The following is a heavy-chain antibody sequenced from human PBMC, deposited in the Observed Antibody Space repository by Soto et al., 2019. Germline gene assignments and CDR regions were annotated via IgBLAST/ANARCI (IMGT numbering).Heavy chain of an antibody. CDR1: GYTFTTYV. J-gene: IGHJ1*01. CDR3: VVSTGWWSFLY. CDR2: IKTATGHA. V-gene: IGHV1-3*04. Sequence: QVQLVQSGAEVQRPGASVKVSCQASGYTFTTYVMHWVRQAPGQSLEWMGWIKTATGHAKYSQKFQDRVTMTRDTAASTGQMEFSSLRSEDTAVYFCVVSTGWWSFLYWGQGSLVTVAS. D-gene: IGHD6-19*01.